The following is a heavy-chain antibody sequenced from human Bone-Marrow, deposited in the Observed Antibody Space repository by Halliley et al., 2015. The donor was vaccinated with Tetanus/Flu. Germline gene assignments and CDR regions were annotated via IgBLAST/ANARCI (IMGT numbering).Heavy chain of an antibody. D-gene: IGHD4-17*01. J-gene: IGHJ4*02. CDR3: ARGDYGDYPLDY. CDR2: IYHDGST. Sequence: TLSLTCAVSDYSISSGYYWDWIRQSPGKGLEWIGCIYHDGSTFYNPSLMGRVTLSVDTSKNQFFLSLRSVTAADTAVYYCARGDYGDYPLDYWGQGTLVTVAS. V-gene: IGHV4-38-2*01. CDR1: DYSISSGYY.